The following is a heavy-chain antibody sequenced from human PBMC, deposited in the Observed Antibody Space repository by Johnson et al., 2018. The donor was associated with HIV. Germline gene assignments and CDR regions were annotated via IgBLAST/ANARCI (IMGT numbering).Heavy chain of an antibody. J-gene: IGHJ3*01. CDR2: ISYDGSNT. D-gene: IGHD1-26*01. CDR1: GFTLSNYG. CDR3: VRDRSTYSGSYYGWDAFAL. Sequence: QVQLVESGGGVVQPGRSLRLSCAASGFTLSNYGIHWVRQAPGQGLEWVALISYDGSNTYYADSVKGRFPISRDNSKNTLYLQMNSLRAEDTAVYYCVRDRSTYSGSYYGWDAFALWGQGTMVTVSS. V-gene: IGHV3-30*03.